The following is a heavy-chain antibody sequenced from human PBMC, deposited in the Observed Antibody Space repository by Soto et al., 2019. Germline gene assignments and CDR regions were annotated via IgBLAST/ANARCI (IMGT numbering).Heavy chain of an antibody. J-gene: IGHJ5*02. CDR3: ARARYWEEWSNWFDP. CDR2: INAGNGNT. CDR1: GYTFTSYA. D-gene: IGHD3-3*01. V-gene: IGHV1-3*01. Sequence: QVQLVQSGAEGKKPGASVKVSCKASGYTFTSYAMHWVRQAPGQRLEWMRWINAGNGNTKYSQKFQGRVTITRDTSASTAYMELSSLRSEDTAVYYCARARYWEEWSNWFDPWGQGTLVTVSS.